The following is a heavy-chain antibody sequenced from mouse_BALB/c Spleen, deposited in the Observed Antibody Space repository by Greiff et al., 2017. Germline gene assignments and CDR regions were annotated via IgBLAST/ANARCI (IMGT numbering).Heavy chain of an antibody. CDR1: GYSITSDYA. CDR2: ISYSGST. D-gene: IGHD2-4*01. Sequence: EVQLVESGPGLVKPSQSLSLTCTVTGYSITSDYAWNWIRQFPGNKLEWMGYISYSGSTSYNPSLKSRISITRDTSKNQFFLQLNSVTTEDTATYYCARGNDYVLDYWGQGTTLTVSS. J-gene: IGHJ2*01. V-gene: IGHV3-2*02. CDR3: ARGNDYVLDY.